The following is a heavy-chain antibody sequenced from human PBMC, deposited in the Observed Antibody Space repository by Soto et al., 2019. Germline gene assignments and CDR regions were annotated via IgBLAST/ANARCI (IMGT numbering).Heavy chain of an antibody. CDR1: GFAFDSHW. CDR2: INGDGSST. Sequence: EVQLVESGGGLVQPGGSLRLSCAAAGFAFDSHWMHWVRQAPGKGLVWVSRINGDGSSTFYADSVKGRFTISRDNARNTVYLQMNSLRAEDTAVYYCARGIQWGYGMDVWGQGTTVTVSS. V-gene: IGHV3-74*01. D-gene: IGHD5-12*01. CDR3: ARGIQWGYGMDV. J-gene: IGHJ6*02.